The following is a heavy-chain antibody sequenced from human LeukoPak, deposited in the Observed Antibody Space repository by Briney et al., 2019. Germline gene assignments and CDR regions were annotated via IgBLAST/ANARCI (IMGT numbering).Heavy chain of an antibody. CDR2: INRSSSTI. Sequence: GGSLRLSCAASGFIFSSYSMNWVRQAPGKGLEWVSYINRSSSTIYYADSVKGRFTISRDTAKNSLYLQMNSLRAEDTAVYYCARAYSSSSGKDAFDIWGQGTMVTVST. CDR1: GFIFSSYS. D-gene: IGHD6-13*01. V-gene: IGHV3-48*01. CDR3: ARAYSSSSGKDAFDI. J-gene: IGHJ3*02.